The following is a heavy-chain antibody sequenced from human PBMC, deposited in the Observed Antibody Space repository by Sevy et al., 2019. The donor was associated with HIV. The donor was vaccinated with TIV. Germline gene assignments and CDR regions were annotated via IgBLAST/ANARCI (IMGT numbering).Heavy chain of an antibody. CDR3: ARAYGDYVGGYYFDY. CDR2: IIISSNHI. V-gene: IGHV3-21*01. Sequence: GGSLRLSCAASGFTFSSYTMNWVRQAPGKGLEWVSSIIISSNHIYYTDSLKGRFTISRDNAKNSLYLQMNSLRVEDTAVYYCARAYGDYVGGYYFDYWGQGALVTVSS. CDR1: GFTFSSYT. D-gene: IGHD4-17*01. J-gene: IGHJ4*02.